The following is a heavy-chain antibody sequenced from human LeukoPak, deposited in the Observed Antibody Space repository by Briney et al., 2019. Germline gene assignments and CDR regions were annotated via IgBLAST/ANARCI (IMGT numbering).Heavy chain of an antibody. V-gene: IGHV2-5*02. J-gene: IGHJ6*02. CDR1: GFALSTSGVA. CDR2: ISWDDDK. CDR3: AHSSASEYYSMDV. D-gene: IGHD2/OR15-2a*01. Sequence: CGPTLVKPTQTLTLTCTFSGFALSTSGVAVGWIRQPPGKALEWLGFISWDDDKRYSPSLNSRLTITQDNSKNQVVLTKTNMDPLDTATYYCAHSSASEYYSMDVWGQGTTVTVSS.